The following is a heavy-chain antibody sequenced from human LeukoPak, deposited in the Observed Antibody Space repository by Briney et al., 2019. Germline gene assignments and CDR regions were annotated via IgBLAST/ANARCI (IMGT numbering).Heavy chain of an antibody. CDR3: AREDCSGGSCYGGFDC. Sequence: SQTLSLTCAISGDSVSSNSAAWNWIRQSPSRGLEWLGRTYQRSKWYSDYALSVKSRITINPGTSKNQFSLQLNSVTPEDTAVYYCAREDCSGGSCYGGFDCWGQGTLVTVSS. V-gene: IGHV6-1*01. CDR1: GDSVSSNSAA. J-gene: IGHJ4*02. D-gene: IGHD2-15*01. CDR2: TYQRSKWYS.